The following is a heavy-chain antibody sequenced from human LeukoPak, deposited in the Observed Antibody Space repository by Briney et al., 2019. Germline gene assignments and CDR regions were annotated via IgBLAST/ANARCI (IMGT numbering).Heavy chain of an antibody. J-gene: IGHJ3*02. D-gene: IGHD5-18*01. CDR1: GYSFTSYW. CDR2: IYPGDSDT. Sequence: GESLKISCKGSGYSFTSYWIGWVRQMPGKGLEWMGIIYPGDSDTRYSPSFQGQVTISADKSISTAYLQWSSLKASDTAMYYCARHKANTAMVTNAFDIWGQGTMVTVSS. CDR3: ARHKANTAMVTNAFDI. V-gene: IGHV5-51*01.